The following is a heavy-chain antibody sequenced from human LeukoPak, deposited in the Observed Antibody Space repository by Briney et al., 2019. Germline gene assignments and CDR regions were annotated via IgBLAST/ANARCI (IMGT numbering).Heavy chain of an antibody. V-gene: IGHV4-59*11. CDR2: IYYSGST. J-gene: IGHJ3*02. CDR1: AGSIIIHY. D-gene: IGHD3-22*01. Sequence: SETLSLTRTAAAGSIIIHYCGSVRQPPGKGLEWIGYIYYSGSTNYNPSLKSRVTISVDTSKNQFSLKLSSVTAADTAVYYCARDAYQGVVISAFHIWGQGTMVTVSS. CDR3: ARDAYQGVVISAFHI.